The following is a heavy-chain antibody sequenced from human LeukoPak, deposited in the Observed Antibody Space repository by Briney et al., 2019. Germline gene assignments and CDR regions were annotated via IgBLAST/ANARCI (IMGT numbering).Heavy chain of an antibody. J-gene: IGHJ6*02. Sequence: GGSLRLSCAASGLNLSRYPLHWDLKAPGMGLERVAVISYDGSNKYYADSVKGRFTISRDNSKNTLYLQMNSLRSEDTAVYYCARQVRRCSSTSCSMPYYYYYGMDVWGQGTTVTVSS. V-gene: IGHV3-30-3*01. D-gene: IGHD2-2*01. CDR1: GLNLSRYP. CDR3: ARQVRRCSSTSCSMPYYYYYGMDV. CDR2: ISYDGSNK.